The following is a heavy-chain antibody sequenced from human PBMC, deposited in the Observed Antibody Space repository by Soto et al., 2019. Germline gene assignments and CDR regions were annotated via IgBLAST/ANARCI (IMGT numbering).Heavy chain of an antibody. J-gene: IGHJ6*02. CDR1: GFTFSSYA. CDR3: ARERQLGYYYYGMDV. CDR2: ISYDGSNK. V-gene: IGHV3-30-3*01. Sequence: QVQLVESGGGVVQPGRSLRLSCAASGFTFSSYAMHWVRQAPGKGLEWVAVISYDGSNKYYADSVKGRFTISRDNSKNTLYLQMNSLRAEDTAVYYCARERQLGYYYYGMDVWGQGTTVTVSS. D-gene: IGHD6-6*01.